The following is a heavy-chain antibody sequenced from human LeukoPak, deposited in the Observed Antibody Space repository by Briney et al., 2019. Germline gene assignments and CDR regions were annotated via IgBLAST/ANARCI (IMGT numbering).Heavy chain of an antibody. CDR1: GGSINSNYW. CDR3: ARVGARAFDI. V-gene: IGHV4-4*02. D-gene: IGHD4/OR15-4a*01. J-gene: IGHJ3*02. Sequence: SGTLSLTCAVSGGSINSNYWWSWVRQPPGKGLEWIGEIYHGGSTNYNPSLKSRVTISVDTSKNQFSLKLSSVTAADTAVYYCARVGARAFDIWGQGTMVTVSS. CDR2: IYHGGST.